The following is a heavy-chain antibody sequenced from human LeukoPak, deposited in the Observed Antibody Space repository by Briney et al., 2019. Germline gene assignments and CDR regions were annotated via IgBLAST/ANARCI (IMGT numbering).Heavy chain of an antibody. CDR3: ARVNDYGDYQYYFDY. CDR2: ISAYNGNT. V-gene: IGHV1-18*01. Sequence: ASVKVSCKASGYTFTSYGISWVRQAPGQGLEWMGWISAYNGNTNYAQKLQGRVTMTTDTPTSTAYMELRSLRSDDTAVYYCARVNDYGDYQYYFDYWGQGTLVTVSS. D-gene: IGHD4-17*01. J-gene: IGHJ4*02. CDR1: GYTFTSYG.